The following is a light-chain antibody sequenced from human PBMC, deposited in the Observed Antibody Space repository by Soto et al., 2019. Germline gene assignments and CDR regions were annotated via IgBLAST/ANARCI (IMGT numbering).Light chain of an antibody. V-gene: IGKV3-15*01. Sequence: EIVMTQSPATLSVSPGERATLSCRASQSVSGNLAWYQQKPGQAPRLLIYGASTRATGIPARFSGSGSGTEFTLTISSLQSEDIAVYYCQQYNNWPLFGQGTKVDIK. J-gene: IGKJ1*01. CDR2: GAS. CDR1: QSVSGN. CDR3: QQYNNWPL.